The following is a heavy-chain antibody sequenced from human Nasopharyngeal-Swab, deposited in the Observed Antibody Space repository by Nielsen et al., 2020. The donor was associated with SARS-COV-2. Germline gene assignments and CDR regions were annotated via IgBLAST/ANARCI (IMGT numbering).Heavy chain of an antibody. V-gene: IGHV1-18*01. Sequence: ASVKVSCKASGYTFTSYGISWVRQAPGQGLEWMGWISPYNGNTNYAQKLQGRVTMTTDTSTSTAYMELRSLRSDDTAVYYCARDEDVVRGVNGGEIYYYYYGMDVWGQGTTVTVSS. CDR2: ISPYNGNT. CDR1: GYTFTSYG. J-gene: IGHJ6*02. D-gene: IGHD3-10*01. CDR3: ARDEDVVRGVNGGEIYYYYYGMDV.